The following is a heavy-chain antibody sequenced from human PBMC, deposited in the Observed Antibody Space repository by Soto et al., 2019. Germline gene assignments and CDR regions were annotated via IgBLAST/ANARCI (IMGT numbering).Heavy chain of an antibody. CDR1: EFMFNNLA. Sequence: VGSLRLSCAASEFMFNNLAMNWVRQAPGKGLEWVASISYDGRHKSYADSVQGRFTISRDDSKNTVYLQMSALRTEDTATYYCARSKRRYCGSDCYMFDLWGQGNLVTVSS. D-gene: IGHD2-21*02. CDR2: ISYDGRHK. CDR3: ARSKRRYCGSDCYMFDL. J-gene: IGHJ5*02. V-gene: IGHV3-30*04.